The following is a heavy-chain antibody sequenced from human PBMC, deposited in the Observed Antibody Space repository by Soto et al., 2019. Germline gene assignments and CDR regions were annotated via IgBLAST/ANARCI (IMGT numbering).Heavy chain of an antibody. CDR3: ATPTPNCGSYYYGMDV. D-gene: IGHD1-26*01. J-gene: IGHJ6*02. CDR1: GGSISSGGYY. V-gene: IGHV4-31*03. Sequence: QVQLQESGPGLVKPSQTLSLTCNISGGSISSGGYYWSWIRQHPGKGLEWIGYIYYSGSTYYNPSLKSRVTISVDTSKNQFSLKLSSVTAADTAVYYWATPTPNCGSYYYGMDVWGQGTTVTVSS. CDR2: IYYSGST.